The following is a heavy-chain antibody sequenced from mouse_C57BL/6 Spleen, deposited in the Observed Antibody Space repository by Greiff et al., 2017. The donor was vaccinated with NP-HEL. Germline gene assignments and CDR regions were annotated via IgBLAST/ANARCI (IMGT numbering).Heavy chain of an antibody. V-gene: IGHV1-64*01. CDR2: IHPNSGST. CDR1: GYTFTSYW. J-gene: IGHJ4*01. CDR3: ARDSKRNAMDY. Sequence: LKQPGAELVKPGASVKLSCKASGYTFTSYWMHWVKQRPGQGLEWIGMIHPNSGSTNYNEKFKSKATLTVDKSSSTAYMQLSSLTSEDSAAYYCARDSKRNAMDYWGQGTSVTVSS.